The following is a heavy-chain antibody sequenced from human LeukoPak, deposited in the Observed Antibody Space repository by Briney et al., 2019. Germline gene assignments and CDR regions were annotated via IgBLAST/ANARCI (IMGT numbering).Heavy chain of an antibody. D-gene: IGHD6-13*01. CDR2: VNWNGGVT. CDR1: GFTFDDYG. J-gene: IGHJ6*03. CDR3: ARASSWNINFYYMDV. V-gene: IGHV3-20*04. Sequence: PGGSLRLSCAASGFTFDDYGLSWVRQAPGKGLEWVSAVNWNGGVTGYADSVRGRFTISRDNAKNSLYLQMNSLRAEDTALYYCARASSWNINFYYMDVWGNGTTVTVSS.